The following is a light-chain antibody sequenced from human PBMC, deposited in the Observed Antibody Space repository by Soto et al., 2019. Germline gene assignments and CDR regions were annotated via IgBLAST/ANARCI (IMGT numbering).Light chain of an antibody. V-gene: IGKV3-15*01. Sequence: EIVVTQSPATLSVSPGERATLSCRASQSVSSNLVWYQQKPGQAPRLLIYGASTRATGIPARFSGSGSGTEFTLTISSLQSEDFAVYYCQQYNNWPRTFGQGTKLEIK. J-gene: IGKJ2*01. CDR3: QQYNNWPRT. CDR2: GAS. CDR1: QSVSSN.